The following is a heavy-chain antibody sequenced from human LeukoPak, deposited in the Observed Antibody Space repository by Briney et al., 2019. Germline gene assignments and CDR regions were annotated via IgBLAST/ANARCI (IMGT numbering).Heavy chain of an antibody. Sequence: PSETLSLTCAVYGGSFSGYYWSWIRQPPGKGLEWIGEINHSGSTNYNPSLKSRVTISVDTSKNQFSLKLSSVIAADTAVYYCARSDIVVVVAAAGRHFDYWGQGTLVTVSS. CDR1: GGSFSGYY. J-gene: IGHJ4*02. D-gene: IGHD2-15*01. CDR3: ARSDIVVVVAAAGRHFDY. V-gene: IGHV4-34*01. CDR2: INHSGST.